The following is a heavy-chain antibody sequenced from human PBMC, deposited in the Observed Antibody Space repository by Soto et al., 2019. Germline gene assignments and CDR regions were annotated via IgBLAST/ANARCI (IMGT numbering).Heavy chain of an antibody. Sequence: SETLSLTWTVSGGSISSGGYCWSWIRQHPGKGLEWIGYIYYSGSTYYNPSLKSRVTISVDTSKNQFSLKLSSVTAADTAVYYCARGDNWFDPWGQGTLVTVSS. CDR3: ARGDNWFDP. J-gene: IGHJ5*02. V-gene: IGHV4-31*02. CDR1: GGSISSGGYC. CDR2: IYYSGST.